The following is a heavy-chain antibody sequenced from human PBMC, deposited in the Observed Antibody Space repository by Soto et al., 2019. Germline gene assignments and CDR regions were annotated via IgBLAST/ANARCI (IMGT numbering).Heavy chain of an antibody. CDR3: ARDPRRYCSSTGCYYYYYYYGMDD. Sequence: QVQLVQSGAEVKKPGASVKVSCKASGYTFTSYGLSWVRQAPGQGLEWMGWISAYNGNTNYAQKLQGRVTMTTDTSTSTADMGLSSLSSDDTAVYYCARDPRRYCSSTGCYYYYYYYGMDDWCQGTTVAVAS. CDR1: GYTFTSYG. V-gene: IGHV1-18*01. J-gene: IGHJ6*02. D-gene: IGHD2-2*01. CDR2: ISAYNGNT.